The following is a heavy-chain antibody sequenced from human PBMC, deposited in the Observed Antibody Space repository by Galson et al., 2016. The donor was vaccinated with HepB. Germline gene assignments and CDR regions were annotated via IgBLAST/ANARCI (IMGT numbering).Heavy chain of an antibody. V-gene: IGHV3-30*04. CDR2: VSADGMKT. CDR1: GFPFSTYA. J-gene: IGHJ4*02. CDR3: TRDTNECCGGDFWRWIYY. Sequence: SLRLSCAASGFPFSTYAIHWVRQPPGKGLEWVAVVSADGMKTWYAGSVEGRFTVSRDNYRDTVYLQMNSLTLDDTAFYYCTRDTNECCGGDFWRWIYYWGQGTLVTVSS. D-gene: IGHD2-21*02.